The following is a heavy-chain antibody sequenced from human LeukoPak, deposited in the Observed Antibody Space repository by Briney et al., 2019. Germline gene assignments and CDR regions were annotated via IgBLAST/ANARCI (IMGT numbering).Heavy chain of an antibody. V-gene: IGHV1-69*02. J-gene: IGHJ5*02. CDR2: IIPILGIA. CDR3: ARGGVSGYYSPFDP. D-gene: IGHD3-22*01. Sequence: ASVKVSCKASGGTFSSYTISCVRQAPGQGLEWMGRIIPILGIANYAQKFQGRVTITADKSTSTAYMELSSLRSEDTAVYYCARGGVSGYYSPFDPWGQGTLVTVSS. CDR1: GGTFSSYT.